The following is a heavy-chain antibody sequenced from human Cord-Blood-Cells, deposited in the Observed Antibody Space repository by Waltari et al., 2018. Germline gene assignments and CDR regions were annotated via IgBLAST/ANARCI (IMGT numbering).Heavy chain of an antibody. Sequence: QVQLVQSGAEVKKPGASVKVSCKASGYTFTGYYMHWVRQAPGQGLEWMGWMNPNSGGTNNAQKFQGRVTMTRDTSISTAYMERSRLRSDDTAVYYCARPNSGSYYDAFDIWGQGTMVTVSS. CDR1: GYTFTGYY. CDR2: MNPNSGGT. CDR3: ARPNSGSYYDAFDI. V-gene: IGHV1-2*02. J-gene: IGHJ3*02. D-gene: IGHD1-26*01.